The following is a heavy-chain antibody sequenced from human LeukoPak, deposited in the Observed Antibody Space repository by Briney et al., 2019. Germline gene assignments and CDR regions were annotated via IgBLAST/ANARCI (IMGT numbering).Heavy chain of an antibody. CDR2: ITPSGGT. Sequence: GASVNVSCKGSVYTFTDYYMHWVRQAPAQGLEWMGCITPSGGTNYPQKFQGRVAITRDTSITTAYMDLSRLTSDDTAVYYCARDRYGDGFAHFDYWGQGALVTVSS. CDR3: ARDRYGDGFAHFDY. CDR1: VYTFTDYY. V-gene: IGHV1-2*02. J-gene: IGHJ4*02. D-gene: IGHD5-24*01.